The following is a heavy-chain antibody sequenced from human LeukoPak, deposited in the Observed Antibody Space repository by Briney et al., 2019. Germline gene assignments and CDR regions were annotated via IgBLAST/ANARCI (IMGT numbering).Heavy chain of an antibody. D-gene: IGHD3-10*01. CDR1: GYTFTGYY. J-gene: IGHJ6*02. CDR2: INPNSGGT. V-gene: IGHV1-2*02. Sequence: GASVKVSCKASGYTFTGYYMHWVRQAPGQGLEWMGWINPNSGGTNYAQKFQGRVTMTRDTSISTAYMELSRLRSDDTAVYYCARGIRITMVRGVDYGMDVWGQGTTVTASS. CDR3: ARGIRITMVRGVDYGMDV.